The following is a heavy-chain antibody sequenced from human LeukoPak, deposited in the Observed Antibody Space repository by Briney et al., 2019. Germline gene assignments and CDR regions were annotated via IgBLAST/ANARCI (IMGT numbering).Heavy chain of an antibody. CDR3: TREHHDSSGYYSIFWFDP. D-gene: IGHD3-22*01. J-gene: IGHJ5*02. CDR1: GYTFTSYA. V-gene: IGHV1-3*01. Sequence: ASVKVSCKASGYTFTSYAMHWVRQAPGQRLEWMGWINAGNGNTKYSQKFQGRVTITRDISASTAYMELSSLRSEDTAVYYCTREHHDSSGYYSIFWFDPWGQGTLVTVSS. CDR2: INAGNGNT.